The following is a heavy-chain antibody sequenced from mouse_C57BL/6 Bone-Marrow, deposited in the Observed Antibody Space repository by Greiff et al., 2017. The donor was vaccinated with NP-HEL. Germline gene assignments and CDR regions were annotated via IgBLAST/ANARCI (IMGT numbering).Heavy chain of an antibody. J-gene: IGHJ4*01. CDR3: AREGIITTVVALYAMDY. Sequence: VQLQQSGPELVKPGASVKISCKASGYSFTGYYMNWVKQSPEKSLEWIGEINPSTGGTTYNQKFKAKATLTVDKSSSTAYMPLKSLTSEDSAVYYGAREGIITTVVALYAMDYWGQGTSVTVSS. D-gene: IGHD1-1*01. CDR2: INPSTGGT. V-gene: IGHV1-42*01. CDR1: GYSFTGYY.